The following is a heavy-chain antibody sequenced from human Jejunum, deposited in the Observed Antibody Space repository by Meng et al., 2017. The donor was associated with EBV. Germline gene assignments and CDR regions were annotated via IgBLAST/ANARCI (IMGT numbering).Heavy chain of an antibody. V-gene: IGHV1-18*01. Sequence: QVQVVEDGVEVKEPGASVQVSCKTSGYTITRYGISWVRQAPGHGPEWMGWITVYNGNTNYAPRLQGRVTMTTDLSTSTAYMEPRSLRSDDTAVYYCARDSSGYNANDKVSDYWGQGTLVTVSS. D-gene: IGHD5-12*01. CDR3: ARDSSGYNANDKVSDY. J-gene: IGHJ4*01. CDR1: GYTITRYG. CDR2: ITVYNGNT.